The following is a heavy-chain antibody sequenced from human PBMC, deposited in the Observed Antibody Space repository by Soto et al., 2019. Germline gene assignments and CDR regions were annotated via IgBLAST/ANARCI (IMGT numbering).Heavy chain of an antibody. Sequence: SETLSLTCTVSGGSISSGDYYWSWIRQSPGKGLEWIGYIYNNGNTYYNPSLKSRITISVDTSKNQFSLKLASVTAADTAVYYCARGGVVVVAATPVDVWGQGTTVT. CDR3: ARGGVVVVAATPVDV. D-gene: IGHD2-15*01. V-gene: IGHV4-30-4*01. CDR1: GGSISSGDYY. CDR2: IYNNGNT. J-gene: IGHJ6*02.